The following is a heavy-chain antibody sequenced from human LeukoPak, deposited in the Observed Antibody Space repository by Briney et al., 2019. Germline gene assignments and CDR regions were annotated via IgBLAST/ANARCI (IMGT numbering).Heavy chain of an antibody. Sequence: PGGSLRLSCAASGLTFSSYAMHWVRQAPGKGLEWVAVISYDGSNKYYADSVKGRFTISRDNSKNTLYLQMNSLRAEDTAVYYCARASADYVHYYYYYYMDVWGKGTTVTVSS. CDR2: ISYDGSNK. V-gene: IGHV3-30*04. CDR1: GLTFSSYA. J-gene: IGHJ6*03. D-gene: IGHD4/OR15-4a*01. CDR3: ARASADYVHYYYYYYMDV.